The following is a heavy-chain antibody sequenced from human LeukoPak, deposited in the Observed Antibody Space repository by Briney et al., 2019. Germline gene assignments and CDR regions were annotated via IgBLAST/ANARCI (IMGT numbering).Heavy chain of an antibody. CDR2: INQDGSEK. Sequence: GGSLRLSCAASGFTFSSYWMSWVRQTPGKGLEWVANINQDGSEKYYVDSVTGRFTISRDNAKNSLYLQMNSLRAEDTAVYYCAKSPSPGILTYWGQGTLVTVSS. J-gene: IGHJ4*02. D-gene: IGHD3-9*01. V-gene: IGHV3-7*01. CDR1: GFTFSSYW. CDR3: AKSPSPGILTY.